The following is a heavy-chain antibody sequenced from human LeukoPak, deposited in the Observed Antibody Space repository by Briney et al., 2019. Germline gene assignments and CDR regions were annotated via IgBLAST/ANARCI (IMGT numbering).Heavy chain of an antibody. CDR3: ARSHMYYYDSSGYLASDY. J-gene: IGHJ4*02. CDR2: ISSSSCYI. Sequence: GGSLRLSCAASGFTFSSYSMNWVRQAPGKGLEWVSSISSSSCYIYYADSVKGRFTISRDNAKNSLYLQMNSLRAEDTAVYYCARSHMYYYDSSGYLASDYWGQGTLVTVSS. V-gene: IGHV3-21*01. D-gene: IGHD3-22*01. CDR1: GFTFSSYS.